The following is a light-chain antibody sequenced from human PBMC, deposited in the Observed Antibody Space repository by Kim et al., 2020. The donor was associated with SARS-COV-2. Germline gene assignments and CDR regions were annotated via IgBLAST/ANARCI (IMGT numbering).Light chain of an antibody. V-gene: IGLV6-57*03. J-gene: IGLJ3*02. CDR3: QSYDSSSWV. CDR2: EDN. Sequence: GKTVTSSCTRSSGSVASNYVEWYQQRPGSAPTTVMYEDNQRPSGVPDRFSGSIDSSSNSASLTISGLKTEDEADYYCQSYDSSSWVFGGGTQLTVL. CDR1: SGSVASNY.